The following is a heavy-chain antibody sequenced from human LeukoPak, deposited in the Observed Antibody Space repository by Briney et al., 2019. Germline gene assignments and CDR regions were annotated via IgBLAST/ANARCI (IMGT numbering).Heavy chain of an antibody. J-gene: IGHJ4*02. CDR1: GDSVSSNSAA. D-gene: IGHD3-3*01. CDR2: TYFRSKWYN. V-gene: IGHV6-1*01. Sequence: SQTLSLTCAISGDSVSSNSAAWNWIRQSPSRGLEWLGRTYFRSKWYNDYAVSVRSRITINPDTSKNQFSLQLNSVTPEDTAVYYCARALAAGSGYILDFDYWGQGSLVTVSS. CDR3: ARALAAGSGYILDFDY.